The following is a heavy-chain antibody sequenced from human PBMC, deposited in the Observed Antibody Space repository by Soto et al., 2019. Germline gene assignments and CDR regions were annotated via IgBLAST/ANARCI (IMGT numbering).Heavy chain of an antibody. D-gene: IGHD4-4*01. V-gene: IGHV4-39*01. J-gene: IGHJ4*02. CDR3: GSQRTTVITQAYFDS. CDR1: GGSVTNSSYY. CDR2: VYYRGRG. Sequence: SETLSLTCPVSGGSVTNSSYYWGWIRQSPGKGLEWIGSVYYRGRGYSNSCVKSRVTISVDTSKNQFFLNLNSVTASDTAVYFCGSQRTTVITQAYFDSWGPGALVTVSS.